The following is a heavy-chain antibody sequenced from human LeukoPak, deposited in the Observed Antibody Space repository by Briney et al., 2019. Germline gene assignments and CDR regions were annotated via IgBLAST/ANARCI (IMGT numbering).Heavy chain of an antibody. D-gene: IGHD5-12*01. Sequence: GGSLRLSCAASGFIVGSNYMSWVRQAPGKGLEWVAAISASGSATSYADSVRGRFTISRDNSKSTTYLQMNSLRAEDTAVFYCARVNPLVAPGALDIWGQGTMVAVSS. CDR3: ARVNPLVAPGALDI. J-gene: IGHJ3*02. CDR2: SASGSAT. CDR1: GFIVGSNY. V-gene: IGHV3-53*01.